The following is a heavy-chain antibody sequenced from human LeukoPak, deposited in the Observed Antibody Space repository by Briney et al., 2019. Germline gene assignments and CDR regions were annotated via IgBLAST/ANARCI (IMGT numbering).Heavy chain of an antibody. D-gene: IGHD3-10*01. CDR2: IRYDGSNK. CDR1: RFTFSSYG. CDR3: AKGNYGSGSGYFDY. J-gene: IGHJ4*02. Sequence: GGSLRLSCAASRFTFSSYGMHWVRQAPGKGLEWVAFIRYDGSNKYYADSVKGRFTISRDNSKNTLYLQMNSLRAEDTAVYYCAKGNYGSGSGYFDYWGQGTLVTVSS. V-gene: IGHV3-30*02.